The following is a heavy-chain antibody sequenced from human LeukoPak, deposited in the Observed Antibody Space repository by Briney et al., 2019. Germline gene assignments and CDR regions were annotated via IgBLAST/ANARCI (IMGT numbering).Heavy chain of an antibody. Sequence: ASVKVSCKASGYTFTSYYMHWVRQASGQGLEWMGIINPSGGSTSYAQKFQGRVTMTRDTSTSTVYMELSSLRSEDTAVYYCARDENYYDSSGYHHRTGVDYWGQGTLVTVSS. D-gene: IGHD3-22*01. J-gene: IGHJ4*02. CDR3: ARDENYYDSSGYHHRTGVDY. CDR1: GYTFTSYY. CDR2: INPSGGST. V-gene: IGHV1-46*01.